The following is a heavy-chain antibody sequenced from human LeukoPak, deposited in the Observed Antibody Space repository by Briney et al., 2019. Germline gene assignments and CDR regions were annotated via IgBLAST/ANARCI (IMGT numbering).Heavy chain of an antibody. V-gene: IGHV4-34*01. CDR3: ARGSRTYDY. J-gene: IGHJ4*02. CDR1: GGSFSGYY. Sequence: KPSETLSLTCAVYGGSFSGYYWSWIRQPPGKGLEWIGEINHSGSTNYNPSLKGRVTISVDTSKNQFSLKLSSVTAADTAVYYCARGSRTYDYWGQGTLVTVSS. CDR2: INHSGST.